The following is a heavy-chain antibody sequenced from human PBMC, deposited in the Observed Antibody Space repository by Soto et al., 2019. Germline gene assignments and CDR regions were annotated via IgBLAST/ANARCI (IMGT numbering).Heavy chain of an antibody. V-gene: IGHV4-30-4*01. CDR3: ARVGITMVRGVRMDV. D-gene: IGHD3-10*01. CDR1: GGSISSGDYY. Sequence: QVQLQESGPGLVKPSQTLSLTCTVSGGSISSGDYYWSWIRQPPGKGLEWIGYIYYSGSTYYNPSLKSRVTISVDTSKNQCSLKLSSVTAADTAVYYCARVGITMVRGVRMDVWGQGTTVTVSS. J-gene: IGHJ6*02. CDR2: IYYSGST.